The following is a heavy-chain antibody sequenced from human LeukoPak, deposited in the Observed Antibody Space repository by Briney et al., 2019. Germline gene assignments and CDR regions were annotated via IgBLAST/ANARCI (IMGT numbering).Heavy chain of an antibody. Sequence: SKTLSLTCTVSGGSVSSGSYYWSWIRQPPGKGLEWIGYIYYSGSTNYNPSLKSRVTISVDTSKNQFSLKLSSVTAADTAVYYCARVVPAAMYNWFDPWGQGTLVTVSS. CDR1: GGSVSSGSYY. J-gene: IGHJ5*02. CDR2: IYYSGST. V-gene: IGHV4-61*01. D-gene: IGHD2-2*01. CDR3: ARVVPAAMYNWFDP.